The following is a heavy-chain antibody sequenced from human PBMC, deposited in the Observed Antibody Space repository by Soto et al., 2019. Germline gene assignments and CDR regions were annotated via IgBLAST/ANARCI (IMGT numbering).Heavy chain of an antibody. CDR2: IFHTGNT. CDR3: VTRGGYYDSGAYYD. Sequence: VHLQESGPGLVKASGTLSLSCAVSGGSITSSYWWTWVRQPPGKGLDWVGEIFHTGNTKYNPSLESRINVSEDKSTNHFSLTLTSVTAADTAVYYCVTRGGYYDSGAYYDWVQGTRVTVYS. J-gene: IGHJ4*02. D-gene: IGHD3-22*01. CDR1: GGSITSSYW. V-gene: IGHV4-4*02.